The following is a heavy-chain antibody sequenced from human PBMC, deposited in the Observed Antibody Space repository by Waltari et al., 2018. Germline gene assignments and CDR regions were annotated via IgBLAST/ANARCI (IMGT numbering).Heavy chain of an antibody. CDR1: GGSFSGYY. CDR2: INHSGST. Sequence: QVQLQQWGAGLLKPSETLSLTCAVYGGSFSGYYWSWIRQPPGKGLEWIGEINHSGSTNDNPSRKSRVTISVDTSKNQFSLKLSSVTAADTAVYYCARMPRRRIAVAGTKWHAFDIWGQGTMVTVSS. J-gene: IGHJ3*02. D-gene: IGHD6-19*01. CDR3: ARMPRRRIAVAGTKWHAFDI. V-gene: IGHV4-34*01.